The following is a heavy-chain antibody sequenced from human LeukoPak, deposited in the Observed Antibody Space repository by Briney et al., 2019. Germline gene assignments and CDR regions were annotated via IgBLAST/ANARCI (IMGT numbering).Heavy chain of an antibody. Sequence: GGPQSLSCAVSGFTVSSNHMKWALHAPGMGLECVPSITGSGGEICFAHFVLGLFPISRDNSKNTLYLQMNSLRAEDTAVYYCAKDIGGYYLDAFDMWGQGTMVTVSS. CDR2: ITGSGGEI. J-gene: IGHJ3*02. CDR1: GFTVSSNH. D-gene: IGHD3-22*01. V-gene: IGHV3-23*01. CDR3: AKDIGGYYLDAFDM.